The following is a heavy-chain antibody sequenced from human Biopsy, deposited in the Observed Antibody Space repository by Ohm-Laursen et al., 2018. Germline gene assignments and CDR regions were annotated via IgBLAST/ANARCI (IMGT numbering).Heavy chain of an antibody. V-gene: IGHV1-8*01. CDR1: GYSFSTYD. J-gene: IGHJ5*02. Sequence: ASVKVSCKASGYSFSTYDVNWVRQARGQGLEWMGWMISSSGKTGYAQRFQGRVTLTMNTSISTAYMELSGLRSEDTAVYFCARGYSRRVSIFEASIYWFDTWGQGTPVTVSS. CDR2: MISSSGKT. CDR3: ARGYSRRVSIFEASIYWFDT. D-gene: IGHD6-6*01.